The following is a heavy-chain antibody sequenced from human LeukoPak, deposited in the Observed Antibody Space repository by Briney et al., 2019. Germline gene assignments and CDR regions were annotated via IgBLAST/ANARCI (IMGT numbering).Heavy chain of an antibody. D-gene: IGHD4-23*01. Sequence: ASVKVSCKASGYTFTTYDINWVRQATGQGLEWMGWMNPNSGNTGYAQKFQGRVTMTRSTSISTAYMELSSLRSEDTAVYYCARGPNKSDGGNSGSAWFDPWGQGTLVTVSS. CDR1: GYTFTTYD. CDR3: ARGPNKSDGGNSGSAWFDP. J-gene: IGHJ5*02. V-gene: IGHV1-8*01. CDR2: MNPNSGNT.